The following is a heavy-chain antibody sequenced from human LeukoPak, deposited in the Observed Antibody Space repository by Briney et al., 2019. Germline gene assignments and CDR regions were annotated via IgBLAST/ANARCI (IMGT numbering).Heavy chain of an antibody. CDR3: ASSYPKYCSGSSCNLYGDYSNYYYGLDV. CDR1: GFTFSDYY. CDR2: ISNSGSSI. Sequence: GGSLRLSCAASGFTFSDYYVSWIRQAPGKGLEWVSYISNSGSSIYYADSVKGRFTISRDNAKNSLYLQMNSLRAEDTAVYYCASSYPKYCSGSSCNLYGDYSNYYYGLDVWGQGTTVTVSS. V-gene: IGHV3-11*01. J-gene: IGHJ6*02. D-gene: IGHD2-15*01.